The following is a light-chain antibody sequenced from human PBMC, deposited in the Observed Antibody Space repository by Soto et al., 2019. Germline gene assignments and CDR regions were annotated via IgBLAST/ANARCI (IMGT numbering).Light chain of an antibody. J-gene: IGLJ2*01. CDR2: GNS. Sequence: QSVLTQPPSVSGAPGQRVTISCTGSSSNIGAGYDVHWYQQLPGTAPKLLIYGNSNRPSGVPDRFSGSKSGTSASLAITGXXXEDEADYYCQSYDSSLVVFGGGTKLTVL. CDR3: QSYDSSLVV. V-gene: IGLV1-40*01. CDR1: SSNIGAGYD.